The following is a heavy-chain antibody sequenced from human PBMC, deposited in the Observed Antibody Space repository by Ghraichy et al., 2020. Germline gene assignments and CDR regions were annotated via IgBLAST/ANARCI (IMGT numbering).Heavy chain of an antibody. CDR3: AREGSGNYYYGMDV. CDR1: GFTVSSNY. V-gene: IGHV3-66*02. J-gene: IGHJ6*02. D-gene: IGHD6-25*01. CDR2: IYSGGST. Sequence: LSLTCAASGFTVSSNYMSWVRQAPGKGLEWVSVIYSGGSTYYADSVKGRFTISRDNSKNTLYLQMNSLRAEDTAVYYCAREGSGNYYYGMDVWGQGTTVTVSS.